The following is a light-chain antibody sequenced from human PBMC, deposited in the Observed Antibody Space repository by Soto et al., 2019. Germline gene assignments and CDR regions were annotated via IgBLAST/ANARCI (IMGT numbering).Light chain of an antibody. Sequence: QSVLTQPPSASGTPGQRVTISCSGGGPNIGSNTVNWYQQLPGTAPKLLIHANNQRPSGVPDRFSGSKSGTSASLAISWLQSEEADYYCAAWDDSLNGYVFGTGTKLTVL. CDR2: ANN. J-gene: IGLJ1*01. V-gene: IGLV1-44*01. CDR3: AAWDDSLNGYV. CDR1: GPNIGSNT.